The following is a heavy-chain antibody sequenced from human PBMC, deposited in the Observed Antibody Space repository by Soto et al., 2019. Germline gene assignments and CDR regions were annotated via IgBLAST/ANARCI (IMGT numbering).Heavy chain of an antibody. Sequence: KPSDTLSLTCTVSGGSISSGGYYWSWIRQHPGKGLEWIGYIYYSGSTYYNPSLKSRVTISVDTSKNQFSLKLSSVTAADTAVYYCARDRSGYYYVNGMDVWGQGTTVTVSS. D-gene: IGHD3-3*01. CDR2: IYYSGST. CDR1: GGSISSGGYY. J-gene: IGHJ6*02. V-gene: IGHV4-31*03. CDR3: ARDRSGYYYVNGMDV.